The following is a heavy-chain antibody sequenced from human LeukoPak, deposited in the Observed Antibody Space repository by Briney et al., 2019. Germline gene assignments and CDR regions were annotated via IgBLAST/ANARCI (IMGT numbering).Heavy chain of an antibody. CDR1: GGSFSGYY. V-gene: IGHV4-34*01. J-gene: IGHJ4*02. Sequence: SETLSLTCAVYGGSFSGYYWSWIRQPPGKGLEWIGEINHGGSTNYNPSLKSRVTISVDTSKNQFSLKLSSVTAADTAVYYCARGRKYYVWGSSVFDYWGQGTLVTVSS. D-gene: IGHD3-16*01. CDR2: INHGGST. CDR3: ARGRKYYVWGSSVFDY.